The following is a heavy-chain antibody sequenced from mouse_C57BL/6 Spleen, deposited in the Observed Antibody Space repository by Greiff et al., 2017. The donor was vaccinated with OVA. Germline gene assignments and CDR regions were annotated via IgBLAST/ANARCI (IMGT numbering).Heavy chain of an antibody. D-gene: IGHD2-2*01. J-gene: IGHJ3*01. Sequence: VQLQQSGAELVKPGASVKLSCKASGYTFTSSWMHWVKQRPGKGLEWIGYINPSSGYTKYNEKFKDKATLTADKSSSTAYMQLSSLTSEYSSDYYGARLYYGYGGWFAYWGQGTLVTVSA. CDR3: ARLYYGYGGWFAY. V-gene: IGHV1-7*01. CDR2: INPSSGYT. CDR1: GYTFTSSW.